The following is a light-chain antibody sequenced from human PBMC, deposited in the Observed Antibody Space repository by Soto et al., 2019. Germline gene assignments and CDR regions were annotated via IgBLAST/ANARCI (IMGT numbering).Light chain of an antibody. V-gene: IGLV1-40*01. CDR2: GNS. Sequence: QSVLTQPPSVSGAPGQRVTISCTGSSSNIGAGYDVHWYQQLPGTAPKLLIYGNSNRPSGVPDRFSGSKSGTSASLAITGLQAEDEADYYCQSYDSSRVVFGGWTKLTVL. CDR3: QSYDSSRVV. J-gene: IGLJ2*01. CDR1: SSNIGAGYD.